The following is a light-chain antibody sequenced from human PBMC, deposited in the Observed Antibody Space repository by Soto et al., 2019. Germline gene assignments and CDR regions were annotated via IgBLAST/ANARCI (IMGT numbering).Light chain of an antibody. V-gene: IGLV1-40*01. Sequence: QSVLTQPPSVSGAPGQRVTISCTGSSSNIGAGYDVHWYQQLPGTAPKLLIYGNSNRPSGVPDRLSGSKSGTSASLAITGLQAEDEAHYYCQSYDSSLSGSYVFGTGTQLTVL. CDR3: QSYDSSLSGSYV. CDR1: SSNIGAGYD. CDR2: GNS. J-gene: IGLJ1*01.